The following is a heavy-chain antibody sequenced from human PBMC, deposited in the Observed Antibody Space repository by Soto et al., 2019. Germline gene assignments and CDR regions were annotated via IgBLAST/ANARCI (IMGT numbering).Heavy chain of an antibody. V-gene: IGHV1-24*01. CDR1: GYTLTELS. D-gene: IGHD3-3*01. CDR3: AIVSYDFWSGYYPRGAFDI. J-gene: IGHJ3*02. CDR2: FDPEDGET. Sequence: ASVKVSCKVSGYTLTELSMHWVRQAPGKGLEWMGGFDPEDGETIYAQKFQGRVTMTEDTSTDTAYMELSSLRSEDTAVYYCAIVSYDFWSGYYPRGAFDIWGQGTMVTVSS.